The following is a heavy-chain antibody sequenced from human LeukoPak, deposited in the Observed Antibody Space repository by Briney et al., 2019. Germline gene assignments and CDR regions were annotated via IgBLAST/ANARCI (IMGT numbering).Heavy chain of an antibody. Sequence: GGSLRLSCAASGFTSSSYGMHWVRQAPGKGLEWVAVISYDGSNKYYADSVKGRFTISRDNSKNTLYLQMNSLRAEDTAVYYCAKDREGITGDYWGQGTLVTVSS. V-gene: IGHV3-30*18. CDR2: ISYDGSNK. CDR1: GFTSSSYG. CDR3: AKDREGITGDY. J-gene: IGHJ4*02. D-gene: IGHD1-20*01.